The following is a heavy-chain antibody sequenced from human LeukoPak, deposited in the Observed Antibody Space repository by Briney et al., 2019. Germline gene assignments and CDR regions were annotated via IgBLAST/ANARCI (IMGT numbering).Heavy chain of an antibody. CDR1: GGSIGTYY. Sequence: SETLSLTCTVSGGSIGTYYWTWIRQPPGKGLEWIGYIDYSGSTKSNPSLKSRVTMSIDTSKNQFSLRLSSVTAADTAVYYCTRGRRSSNVHDAFDIWGQGTMVTVSS. CDR3: TRGRRSSNVHDAFDI. J-gene: IGHJ3*02. D-gene: IGHD3-10*02. V-gene: IGHV4-59*01. CDR2: IDYSGST.